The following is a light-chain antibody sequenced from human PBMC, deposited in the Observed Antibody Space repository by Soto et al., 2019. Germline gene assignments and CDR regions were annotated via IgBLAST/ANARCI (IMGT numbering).Light chain of an antibody. V-gene: IGKV1-27*01. CDR2: ATS. CDR1: QGISNY. J-gene: IGKJ5*01. CDR3: QHYKGAST. Sequence: DIRMTQSPSSLSASVGDTVTVTCRASQGISNYLAWYQQKPGQVPKLLIYATSTLDSGVPSRFSGSGSGTDFTLTITSLQPEDVATYYCQHYKGASTFGHGTRLEI.